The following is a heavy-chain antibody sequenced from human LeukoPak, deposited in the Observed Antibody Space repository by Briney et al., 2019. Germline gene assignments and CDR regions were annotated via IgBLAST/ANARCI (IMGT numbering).Heavy chain of an antibody. CDR2: IIPILGIA. J-gene: IGHJ4*02. CDR3: ARVDYYDSSVPGNY. Sequence: SVKVSCKASGGTFSSYAISWVRQAPGQGLEWMGRIIPILGIANYAQKFQGRVTITADKSTSTAYMELSSLRSEDTAVYYCARVDYYDSSVPGNYWGQGTLVTVSS. CDR1: GGTFSSYA. D-gene: IGHD3-22*01. V-gene: IGHV1-69*04.